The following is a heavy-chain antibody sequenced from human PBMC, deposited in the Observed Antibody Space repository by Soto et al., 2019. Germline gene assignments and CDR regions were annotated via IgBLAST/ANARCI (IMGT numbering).Heavy chain of an antibody. J-gene: IGHJ4*02. Sequence: PSETLSLTCAVYGGSFSGYYWSWIRQPPGKGLEWIGEINHSGSTNYNPSLKSRVTISVDTSKNQFSLKLSSVTAADTAVYYGAREDVYDFAEIIIYWGKGTMVTV. CDR1: GGSFSGYY. D-gene: IGHD3-10*01. CDR3: AREDVYDFAEIIIY. CDR2: INHSGST. V-gene: IGHV4-34*01.